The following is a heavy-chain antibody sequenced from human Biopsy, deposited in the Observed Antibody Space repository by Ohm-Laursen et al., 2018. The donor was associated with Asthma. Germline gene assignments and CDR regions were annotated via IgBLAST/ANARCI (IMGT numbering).Heavy chain of an antibody. Sequence: SQTLSLTWAVSGGSINSGGYSWTWIRQPPGKGLEWIGYIYHRDATYYNPSLKSRVSISLDTSKNQFSLRLSSVTAADTAMYYCARIPRRSGSYFVDYWGQGTLVTVSS. CDR1: GGSINSGGYS. D-gene: IGHD3-22*01. V-gene: IGHV4-30-2*05. J-gene: IGHJ4*02. CDR2: IYHRDAT. CDR3: ARIPRRSGSYFVDY.